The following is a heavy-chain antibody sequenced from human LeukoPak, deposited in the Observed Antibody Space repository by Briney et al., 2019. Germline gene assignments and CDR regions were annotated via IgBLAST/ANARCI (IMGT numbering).Heavy chain of an antibody. V-gene: IGHV4-34*01. CDR1: GGSFSGYY. CDR3: ARDKPNYYYDSSGYYYFDY. Sequence: SETLSLTCAVYGGSFSGYYWSWIRQPPGKGLEWIGEINHSGSTNYNPSLKSRVTISVDTSKNQFSLKLSSVTAADTAVYYCARDKPNYYYDSSGYYYFDYWGQGTLVTVSS. D-gene: IGHD3-22*01. CDR2: INHSGST. J-gene: IGHJ4*02.